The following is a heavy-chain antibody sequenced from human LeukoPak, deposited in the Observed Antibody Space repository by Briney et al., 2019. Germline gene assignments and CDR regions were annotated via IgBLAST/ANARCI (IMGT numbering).Heavy chain of an antibody. Sequence: GGSLRLSCAASGFTFSSFAINWVRQVPGKGLEWVAVIWNDGSNKCYADSVKGRFTISRDSSKNTVYLQMNSLRAEDTAVYYCATRSPALDYWGQGTLVTVSS. V-gene: IGHV3-33*08. CDR1: GFTFSSFA. CDR3: ATRSPALDY. CDR2: IWNDGSNK. D-gene: IGHD2-2*01. J-gene: IGHJ4*02.